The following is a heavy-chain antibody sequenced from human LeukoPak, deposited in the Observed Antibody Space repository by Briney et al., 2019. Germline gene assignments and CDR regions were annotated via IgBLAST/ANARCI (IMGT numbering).Heavy chain of an antibody. CDR2: ISSSSSYI. J-gene: IGHJ4*02. V-gene: IGHV3-21*01. CDR3: ARTIHYGDLDY. D-gene: IGHD4-17*01. Sequence: WVSSISSSSSYIYYADSVKGRFTISRDNAKNSLYLQMNSLRAEDTAVHYCARTIHYGDLDYWGQGTLVTVSS.